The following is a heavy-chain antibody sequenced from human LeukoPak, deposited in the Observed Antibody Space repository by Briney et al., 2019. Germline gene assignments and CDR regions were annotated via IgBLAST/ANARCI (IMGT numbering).Heavy chain of an antibody. J-gene: IGHJ4*02. CDR2: IYSGGST. V-gene: IGHV3-53*01. CDR3: ARDLGDDSSGYPPPGDY. Sequence: GGSLRLSCAASGFTVSSNYMSWVRQAPGKGLEWVSVIYSGGSTYYADSVKGRFTISRDNSKNTLYLRMNSLRAEDTAVYYCARDLGDDSSGYPPPGDYRGQGTLVTVSS. D-gene: IGHD3-22*01. CDR1: GFTVSSNY.